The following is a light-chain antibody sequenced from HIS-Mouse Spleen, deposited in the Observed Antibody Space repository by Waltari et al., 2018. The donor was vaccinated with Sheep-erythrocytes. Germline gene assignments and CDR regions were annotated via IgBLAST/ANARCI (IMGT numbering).Light chain of an antibody. CDR1: QSLLHSNGYNY. CDR2: LAS. J-gene: IGKJ3*01. CDR3: MQALQTPIFT. V-gene: IGKV2-28*01. Sequence: DIVMTQSPLSLPVTPGEPASIPCRSSQSLLHSNGYNYLYWYLQKTGQSPQLLIYLASYLASGVPDRFSGSGSGTDFTLKISRVEAEDVGVYYCMQALQTPIFTFGPGTKVDIK.